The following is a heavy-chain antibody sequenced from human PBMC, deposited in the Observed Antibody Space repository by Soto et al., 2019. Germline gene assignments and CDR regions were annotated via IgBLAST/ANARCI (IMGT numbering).Heavy chain of an antibody. CDR2: INPYSGNT. V-gene: IGHV1-18*01. Sequence: ASVNVSCKSSGYTFTSYCISWVRQAPGQGLEWMAWINPYSGNTKYTEKFLGRVTVTTDTSTATAYMEVRSLTSDDTAVFYCARVGVGLAAPRVWPYWGQGTPVTVSS. CDR1: GYTFTSYC. D-gene: IGHD6-13*01. J-gene: IGHJ4*02. CDR3: ARVGVGLAAPRVWPY.